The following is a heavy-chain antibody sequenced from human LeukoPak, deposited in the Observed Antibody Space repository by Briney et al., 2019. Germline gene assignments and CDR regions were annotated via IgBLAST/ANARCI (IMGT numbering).Heavy chain of an antibody. CDR3: ARDPEVRGVIGFYFDY. Sequence: GGSLRLSCAASGFTFSSYGMHWVRQAPGKGLEWVAVIWYDGSNKYYADSVKGRFTISRDNSKNTLYLQMNSLRAEDTAVYYCARDPEVRGVIGFYFDYWGQGTLVTVSS. D-gene: IGHD3-10*01. CDR1: GFTFSSYG. CDR2: IWYDGSNK. J-gene: IGHJ4*02. V-gene: IGHV3-30*19.